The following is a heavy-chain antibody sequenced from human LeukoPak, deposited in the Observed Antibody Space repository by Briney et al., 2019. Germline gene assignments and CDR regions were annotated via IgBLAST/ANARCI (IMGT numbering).Heavy chain of an antibody. J-gene: IGHJ6*02. CDR2: INADGGRT. D-gene: IGHD2/OR15-2a*01. V-gene: IGHV3-43*02. Sequence: GGSLRLSCAASGFTLGPYAMHWVRQRPGKGLEWVAHINADGGRTFYADSVEGRFSISRDNSKDSLYLQTNSLTTDDTALYYCGTWAFYHSLAVWGQGTTVTAPS. CDR3: GTWAFYHSLAV. CDR1: GFTLGPYA.